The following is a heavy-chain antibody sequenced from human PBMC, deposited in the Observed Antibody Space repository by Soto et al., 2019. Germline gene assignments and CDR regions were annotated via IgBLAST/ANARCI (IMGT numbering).Heavy chain of an antibody. Sequence: SQTLSLTCAISGDSVSSNSAAWNWIRQSPSRGLEWLGRTYYRSKWYNDYAVSVKSRITINPDTSKNQFSLQLNSVTPEDTAVYYCARDLYSSGFHEPPKLLDYWGQGTLVTVSS. CDR3: ARDLYSSGFHEPPKLLDY. D-gene: IGHD6-19*01. V-gene: IGHV6-1*01. CDR1: GDSVSSNSAA. J-gene: IGHJ4*02. CDR2: TYYRSKWYN.